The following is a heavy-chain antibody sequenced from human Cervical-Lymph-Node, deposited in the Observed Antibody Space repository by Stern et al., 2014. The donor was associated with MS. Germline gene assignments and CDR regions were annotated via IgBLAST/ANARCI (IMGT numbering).Heavy chain of an antibody. CDR1: GFTFSDYY. V-gene: IGHV3-11*01. Sequence: QGQLVESGGGLVKPGGSLRFSFAASGFTFSDYYMNWILQAPGKGLEWVSYIGSSGSTIYYADSVKGRFTISRDNAKNSLYLQINSLRAEDTAVNYCARDVYTYGFDYRGQGTVVTVSS. CDR3: ARDVYTYGFDY. CDR2: IGSSGSTI. J-gene: IGHJ4*02. D-gene: IGHD5-18*01.